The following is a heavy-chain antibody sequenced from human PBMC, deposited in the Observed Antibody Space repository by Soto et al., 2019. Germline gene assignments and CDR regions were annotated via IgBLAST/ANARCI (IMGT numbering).Heavy chain of an antibody. D-gene: IGHD4-4*01. CDR1: GVSISSSSYY. Sequence: SETLSLTCTVSGVSISSSSYYWGWVRQPPGKGLEWIGNIHYDGTTYYNPSLKSRVTISGDTSKNLLSLKLSSVTATDTAVYYCARAGGSNSDFYYGMDVWGQGTTVTVSS. CDR3: ARAGGSNSDFYYGMDV. V-gene: IGHV4-39*01. CDR2: IHYDGTT. J-gene: IGHJ6*02.